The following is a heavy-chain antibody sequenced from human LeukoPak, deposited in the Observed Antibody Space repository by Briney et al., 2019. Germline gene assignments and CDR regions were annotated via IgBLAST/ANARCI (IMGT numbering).Heavy chain of an antibody. CDR2: ISPDGSTT. CDR3: ARASANNYGLFDY. Sequence: GGSLRLSCAAPEFTLSGYWMHWVRQAPGKGLVWVSRISPDGSTTNYADSVRGRFTISRDNAKNTLYLQMSSLRADDTAVYYCARASANNYGLFDYWGQGTLVTVSS. V-gene: IGHV3-74*01. J-gene: IGHJ4*02. CDR1: EFTLSGYW. D-gene: IGHD5-18*01.